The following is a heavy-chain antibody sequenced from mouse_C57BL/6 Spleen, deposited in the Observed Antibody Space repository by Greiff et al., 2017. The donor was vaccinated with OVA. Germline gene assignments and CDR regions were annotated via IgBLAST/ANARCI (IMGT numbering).Heavy chain of an antibody. CDR2: INPNNGGT. CDR3: ARSRDDYDGGPWCAY. J-gene: IGHJ3*01. Sequence: EVQLQQSGPELVKPGASVKISCKASGYTFTDYYMNWVKQSHGKSLEWIGDINPNNGGTSYNQKFKGKATLTVDKSSSTAYMELRSLTSEDSAVYYCARSRDDYDGGPWCAYWGQGTLVTVSA. V-gene: IGHV1-26*01. D-gene: IGHD2-4*01. CDR1: GYTFTDYY.